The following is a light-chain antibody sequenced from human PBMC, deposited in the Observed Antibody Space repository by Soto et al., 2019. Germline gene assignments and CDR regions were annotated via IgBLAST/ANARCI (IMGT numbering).Light chain of an antibody. CDR1: QGISSY. J-gene: IGKJ2*01. CDR2: DAP. CDR3: QQLNSYPPYT. Sequence: IQLTQSPSSLSASVGDRVTITCRASQGISSYLAWYQQKPGKAPKLLIYDAPTLQSGVPSRFSGSGSGTDFTLTISSLQPADFATYYCQQLNSYPPYTFGQGTKLEIK. V-gene: IGKV1-9*01.